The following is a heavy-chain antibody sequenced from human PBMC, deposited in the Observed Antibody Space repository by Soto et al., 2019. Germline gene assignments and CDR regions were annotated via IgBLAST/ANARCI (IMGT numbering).Heavy chain of an antibody. CDR3: AREGGYSSSWFDY. D-gene: IGHD6-13*01. CDR1: GGSISSSSYY. Sequence: SETLSLTCTVSGGSISSSSYYWGWIRQPPGKGLEWIGSIYYSGSTYYNPSLKSRVTISVDTSKNQFSLKLSSVTAADTAVYYCAREGGYSSSWFDYCGQGTLVTVSS. CDR2: IYYSGST. V-gene: IGHV4-39*07. J-gene: IGHJ4*02.